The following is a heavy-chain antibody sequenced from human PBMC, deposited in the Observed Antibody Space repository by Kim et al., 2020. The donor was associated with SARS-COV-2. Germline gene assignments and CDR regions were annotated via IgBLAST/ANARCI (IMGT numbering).Heavy chain of an antibody. CDR1: GFTFSSYG. D-gene: IGHD3-22*01. Sequence: GGSLRLSCAASGFTFSSYGMHWVRQAPGKGLEWVAVIWYDGSNKYYADFVKGRFTISRDNSKNTLYLRMNSLRAEDTAVYYCARDFGAYDSFPPFDYWGQGTLVTVSS. CDR3: ARDFGAYDSFPPFDY. V-gene: IGHV3-33*01. CDR2: IWYDGSNK. J-gene: IGHJ4*02.